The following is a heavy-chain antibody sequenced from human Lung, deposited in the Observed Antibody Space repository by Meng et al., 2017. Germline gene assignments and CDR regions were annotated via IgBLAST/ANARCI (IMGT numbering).Heavy chain of an antibody. CDR1: GYTFPYYW. Sequence: VLAVQAVAEWTKAGASVKVSCKASGYTFPYYWLHWVRRAPGQGLEWMGRINPKSGDTHYAQRFQGRVTMTGDTSISTAYMELSGLRSDDTAMYYCARDEDISAAGKLFGDYWGQGTLVTVSS. J-gene: IGHJ4*02. CDR2: INPKSGDT. V-gene: IGHV1-2*06. CDR3: ARDEDISAAGKLFGDY. D-gene: IGHD6-13*01.